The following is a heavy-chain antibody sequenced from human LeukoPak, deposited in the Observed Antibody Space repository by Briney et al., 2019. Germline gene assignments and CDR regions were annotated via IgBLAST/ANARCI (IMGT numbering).Heavy chain of an antibody. CDR2: IYSGGST. J-gene: IGHJ4*02. V-gene: IGHV3-53*01. D-gene: IGHD6-19*01. Sequence: GGSLRLSCAASGFTVSSYYMSWVRQAPGKGLEWVSVIYSGGSTYYADSVKGRFTISRDNSRNTLYLQMNSLRAEDTAVYYCARGIAVGYFDYWGQGTLVTVSS. CDR1: GFTVSSYY. CDR3: ARGIAVGYFDY.